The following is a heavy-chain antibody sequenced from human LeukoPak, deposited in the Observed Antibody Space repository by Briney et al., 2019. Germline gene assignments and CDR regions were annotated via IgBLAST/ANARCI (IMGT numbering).Heavy chain of an antibody. CDR1: GFTVSTNY. J-gene: IGHJ4*02. CDR3: ARAEVLSFFDS. CDR2: IYTGGST. Sequence: GGSLRLSCTATGFTVSTNYMNWVRQDPGKGLEWVSVIYTGGSTYYADSVKGRFNISRDNSKNTVYLQMNSLRPEDTAVYYCARAEVLSFFDSWGQGTLVTVSS. V-gene: IGHV3-66*02. D-gene: IGHD4/OR15-4a*01.